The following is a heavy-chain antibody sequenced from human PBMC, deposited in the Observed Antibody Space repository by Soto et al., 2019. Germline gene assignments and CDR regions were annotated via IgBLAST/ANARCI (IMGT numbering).Heavy chain of an antibody. CDR2: IRSKANSYAT. V-gene: IGHV3-73*02. Sequence: EVQLVESGGGLVQPGGSLKLSSAASGFTFSGSAMHWVRQASGKGLEWVGRIRSKANSYATAYAASVKGRFTISRDDSKNTAYLQMNSLKTEDTAVYYCTRHLHSGSDSHYWGQGTLVTVSS. J-gene: IGHJ4*02. CDR3: TRHLHSGSDSHY. CDR1: GFTFSGSA. D-gene: IGHD2-21*02.